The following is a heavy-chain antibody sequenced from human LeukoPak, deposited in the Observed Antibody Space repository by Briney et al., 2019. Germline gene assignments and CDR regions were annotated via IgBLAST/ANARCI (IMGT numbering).Heavy chain of an antibody. CDR1: GLTFSSYG. V-gene: IGHV3-23*01. Sequence: GGSLRLSCAASGLTFSSYGMSWVRQAPAKGLEWVSTISGRRDSTSYADSVKGRFTISRDNSKNTLYLQMNSLRAEDTAVYYCAKDPNFYYCMDVWGKGTTVTISS. CDR2: ISGRRDST. J-gene: IGHJ6*03. CDR3: AKDPNFYYCMDV.